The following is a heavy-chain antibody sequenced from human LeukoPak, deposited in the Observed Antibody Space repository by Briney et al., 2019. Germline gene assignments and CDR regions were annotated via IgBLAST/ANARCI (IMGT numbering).Heavy chain of an antibody. CDR3: AGSLGYCTSNVCYLKY. V-gene: IGHV3-23*01. CDR1: GFTFSSYG. J-gene: IGHJ4*02. Sequence: GGTLRLSCAAAGFTFSSYGMSWVRQAPGKGLEWVSVISGSGETTYYADSVKGRFTISRDNSKNTLYLQMNSLRFDDTAVYYCAGSLGYCTSNVCYLKYWGQGTLVTVSS. CDR2: ISGSGETT. D-gene: IGHD2-8*01.